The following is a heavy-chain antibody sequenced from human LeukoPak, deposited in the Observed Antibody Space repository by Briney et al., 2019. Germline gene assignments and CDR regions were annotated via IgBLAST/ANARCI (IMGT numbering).Heavy chain of an antibody. CDR1: GGSISSYY. J-gene: IGHJ4*02. D-gene: IGHD6-13*01. Sequence: SETLSLTCTVSGGSISSYYWSWIRQPAGKGLEWIGRIYSTGSTNYNPSLKSRVTMSVDTSKSQFSLRLRSVTAADTAVYYCARQIASAGTAGLDFWGQGALVTVSS. CDR3: ARQIASAGTAGLDF. V-gene: IGHV4-4*07. CDR2: IYSTGST.